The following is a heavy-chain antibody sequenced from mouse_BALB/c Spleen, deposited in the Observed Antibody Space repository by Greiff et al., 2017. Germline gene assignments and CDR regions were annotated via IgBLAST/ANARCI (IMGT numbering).Heavy chain of an antibody. V-gene: IGHV3-5*02. D-gene: IGHD2-14*01. Sequence: EVKVEESGPGLVKPSQTVSLTCTVTGISITTGNYRWSWIRQFPGNKLEWIGYIYYSGTITYNPSLTSRTTITRDTSKNQFFLEMNSLTAEDTATYYCARDDRYDERFAYWGQGTLVTVSA. CDR3: ARDDRYDERFAY. J-gene: IGHJ3*01. CDR2: IYYSGTI. CDR1: GISITTGNYR.